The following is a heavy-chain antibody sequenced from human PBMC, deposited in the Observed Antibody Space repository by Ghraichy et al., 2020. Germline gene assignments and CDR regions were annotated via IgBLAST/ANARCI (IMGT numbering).Heavy chain of an antibody. J-gene: IGHJ4*02. CDR1: GFTFGGYP. D-gene: IGHD3-10*01. V-gene: IGHV3-30-3*01. Sequence: GGSLRLSCEGSGFTFGGYPIHWVRQAPGKGLEWVAVISYDGSNRYYADSVKGRFSISRDNTKKTLILQMNDLGVEDTAIYYCARLPIQQFGEFDPDVWGQGTLVTVSS. CDR2: ISYDGSNR. CDR3: ARLPIQQFGEFDPDV.